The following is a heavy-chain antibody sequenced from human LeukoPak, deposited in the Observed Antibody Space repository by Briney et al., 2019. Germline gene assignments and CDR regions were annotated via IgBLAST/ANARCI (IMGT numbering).Heavy chain of an antibody. Sequence: SETLSLTCTVSGGSISTYYWSWIRQPPGKGLEWIGYIYYSGSTNYNPSLKSRVTISVDTSKNQFSLKLSSVTAADTAVYYCAGMRITTPTVRTLDYWGQGTLVTVSS. V-gene: IGHV4-59*01. CDR2: IYYSGST. D-gene: IGHD1-14*01. CDR3: AGMRITTPTVRTLDY. CDR1: GGSISTYY. J-gene: IGHJ4*02.